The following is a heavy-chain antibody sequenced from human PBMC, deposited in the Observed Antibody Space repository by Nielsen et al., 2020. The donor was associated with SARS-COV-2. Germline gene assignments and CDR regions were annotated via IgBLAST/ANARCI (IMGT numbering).Heavy chain of an antibody. V-gene: IGHV3-11*04. D-gene: IGHD3-3*01. CDR3: ARDSGDYDFWGGYANWFDP. J-gene: IGHJ5*02. CDR1: GFTFSDYY. CDR2: ISSSGSTI. Sequence: GGSLRLSCAASGFTFSDYYMSWIRQAPGKGLEWVSYISSSGSTIYYADSVKGRFTISRDNAKNSLYLQMNSLRAEDTAVYYCARDSGDYDFWGGYANWFDPWGQGTLVTVSS.